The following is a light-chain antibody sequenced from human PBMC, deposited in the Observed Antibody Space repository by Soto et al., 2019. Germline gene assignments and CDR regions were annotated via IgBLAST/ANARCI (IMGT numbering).Light chain of an antibody. CDR1: QSPLFSNGVTY. CDR2: EVS. V-gene: IGKV2-30*01. CDR3: MQALQTPLT. J-gene: IGKJ5*01. Sequence: DVVMTQSPLSLPVTLGQPASISCRSSQSPLFSNGVTYLSWFHQRPGQSPRRLIYEVSRRDSGVPDRFSGSGSGTDFTLKIRRVEAEDAGVYYCMQALQTPLTFGQGTRLEIK.